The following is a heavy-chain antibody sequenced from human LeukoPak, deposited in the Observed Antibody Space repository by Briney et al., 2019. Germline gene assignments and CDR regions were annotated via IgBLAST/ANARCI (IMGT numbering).Heavy chain of an antibody. CDR3: AKGGGYEAQYYYYYLDV. CDR1: GFTVSSNY. D-gene: IGHD5-12*01. V-gene: IGHV3-30*02. CDR2: IRYDGSNK. Sequence: GGSLRLSCAASGFTVSSNYMSWVRQAPGKGLEWVAFIRYDGSNKYYADSVKGRFTVSRDNSKNTLYLQMKSLRAEDTAVYYCAKGGGYEAQYYYYYLDVWGKGTTVTISS. J-gene: IGHJ6*03.